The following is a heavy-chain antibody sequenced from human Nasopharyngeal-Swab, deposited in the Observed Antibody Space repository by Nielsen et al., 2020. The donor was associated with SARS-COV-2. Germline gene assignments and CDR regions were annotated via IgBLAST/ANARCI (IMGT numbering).Heavy chain of an antibody. D-gene: IGHD3-3*01. CDR3: ARGIGYHEFWSGYIDY. J-gene: IGHJ4*02. CDR2: ISTNGCGA. Sequence: ASVQVSCKASGYTFISYYIHWVRQAPGEGLECMGVISTNGCGARYAQKFQGRVTMTSDASTSTVYMELSSLRSEDTAVYYCARGIGYHEFWSGYIDYWGQGTLVTVSS. V-gene: IGHV1-46*01. CDR1: GYTFISYY.